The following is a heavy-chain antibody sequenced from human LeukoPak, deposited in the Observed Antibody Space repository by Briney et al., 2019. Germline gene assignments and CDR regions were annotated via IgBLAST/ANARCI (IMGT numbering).Heavy chain of an antibody. J-gene: IGHJ4*02. D-gene: IGHD3-22*01. V-gene: IGHV4-31*03. CDR3: ARDAQYYYDDSGYYYLDY. CDR1: GGSITTSSYY. Sequence: PSETLSLTCSVSGGSITTSSYYWGWIRQHPGKGLEWIGYIYYTGSTYYNPSLKSRVSISVDTSKNQFSLNLSSVTAADTAIYYCARDAQYYYDDSGYYYLDYWGQGTLVTVSS. CDR2: IYYTGST.